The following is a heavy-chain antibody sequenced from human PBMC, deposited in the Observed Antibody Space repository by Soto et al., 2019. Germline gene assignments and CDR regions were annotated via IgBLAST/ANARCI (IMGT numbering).Heavy chain of an antibody. CDR2: IYYSGST. J-gene: IGHJ4*02. CDR1: GGSISSYY. Sequence: SETLSLTCTVSGGSISSYYWSWIRQPPGKGLEWIGYIYYSGSTNYNPSLKSRVTISVDTSKNQFSLKLRSVTAADTAVYYCARKVVAAGMDYWGQGTLVTVSS. CDR3: ARKVVAAGMDY. D-gene: IGHD2-2*01. V-gene: IGHV4-59*01.